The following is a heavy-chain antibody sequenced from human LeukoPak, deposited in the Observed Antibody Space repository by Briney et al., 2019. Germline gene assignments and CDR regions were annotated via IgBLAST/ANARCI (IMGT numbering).Heavy chain of an antibody. CDR3: RFSRSWSTGDF. V-gene: IGHV4-39*01. CDR2: IYYSGST. CDR1: GGSISSSSHY. D-gene: IGHD6-13*01. Sequence: SETLSLTWTVSGGSISSSSHYWGWIRQPPGKGLEWIGTIYYSGSTYYNPSLKSRVTMSVDTSKNQFSPKLSSVTAADTAVYYCRFSRSWSTGDFWGQGTLVTVSS. J-gene: IGHJ4*02.